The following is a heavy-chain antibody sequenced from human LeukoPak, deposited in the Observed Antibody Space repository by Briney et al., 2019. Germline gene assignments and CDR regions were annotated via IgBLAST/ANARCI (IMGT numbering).Heavy chain of an antibody. V-gene: IGHV3-30*18. J-gene: IGHJ4*02. CDR3: AKGYSGYDYAFDY. D-gene: IGHD5-12*01. CDR2: ISYDGKDK. CDR1: GFTFNNYG. Sequence: GGSLRLSCAASGFTFNNYGIHWDRQVPGKGLEWVAVISYDGKDKYYADSVKGRFTISRDNSKNTLYLQMSSLRAEDTAVYYCAKGYSGYDYAFDYWGQGTLVTVSS.